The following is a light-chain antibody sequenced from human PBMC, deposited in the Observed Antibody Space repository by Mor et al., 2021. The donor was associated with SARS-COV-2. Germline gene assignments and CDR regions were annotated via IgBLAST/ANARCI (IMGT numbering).Light chain of an antibody. CDR1: HTLILSSNGDSY. CDR3: QQYYTTPLT. J-gene: IGKJ4*01. Sequence: TVTCKSSHTLILSSNGDSYLAWYQVRAGQTPALLIYRASTRETGVPDRFIGSGSGTEFTLTISGLQAEDAAMYYCQQYYTTPLTFGRGTKVEI. V-gene: IGKV4-1*01. CDR2: RAS.